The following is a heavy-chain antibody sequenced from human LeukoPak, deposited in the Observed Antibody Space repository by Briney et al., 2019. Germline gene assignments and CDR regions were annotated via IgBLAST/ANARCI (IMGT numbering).Heavy chain of an antibody. V-gene: IGHV1-69*04. D-gene: IGHD3-16*02. CDR1: GGTFSSYA. Sequence: ASVKVSCKASGGTFSSYAIIWVRQAPGQGLEWMGRIIPILGITNYAQKFQGRVTITADKSASTAYMELISLRSEDTAVYYCARLGELSLTSSDYWGQGTLVTVSS. J-gene: IGHJ4*02. CDR2: IIPILGIT. CDR3: ARLGELSLTSSDY.